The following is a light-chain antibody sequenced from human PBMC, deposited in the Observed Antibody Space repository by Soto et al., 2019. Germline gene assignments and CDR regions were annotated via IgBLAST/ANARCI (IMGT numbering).Light chain of an antibody. J-gene: IGKJ4*01. CDR2: KAS. CDR3: QQYKSYPLT. CDR1: QTINSW. Sequence: DIQMTQSPSTLSASLGDRVTITCRASQTINSWLAWYQQKPGRAPKLLIYKASTLQSGVPSRFSGSGSGTEFTLTISSLLPDDFATYYCQQYKSYPLTFGGGTKVDIK. V-gene: IGKV1-5*03.